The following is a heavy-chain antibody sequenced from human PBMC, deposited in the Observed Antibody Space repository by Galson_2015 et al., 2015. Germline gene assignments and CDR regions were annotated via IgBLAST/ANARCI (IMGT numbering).Heavy chain of an antibody. CDR1: GFTFSSYW. V-gene: IGHV3-7*01. CDR3: ARERSFGGGATATHSGYYYGMDV. Sequence: SLRLSCAASGFTFSSYWMSWVRQAPGKGLEWVANIKQDGSEKYYVDSVKGRFTISRDNAKNSLYLQMNSLRAEDTAVYYCARERSFGGGATATHSGYYYGMDVWGQGTTVTVSS. J-gene: IGHJ6*02. D-gene: IGHD3-10*01. CDR2: IKQDGSEK.